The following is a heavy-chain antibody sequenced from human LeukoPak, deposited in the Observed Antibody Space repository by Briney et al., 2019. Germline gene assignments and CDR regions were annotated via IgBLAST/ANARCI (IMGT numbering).Heavy chain of an antibody. CDR2: INPNSGGT. V-gene: IGHV1-2*02. CDR1: GYTFTGYY. Sequence: GASVKVSCKASGYTFTGYYMHWVRQAPGQGLEWMGWINPNSGGTNYAQKFQGRVTMTRDTSISTAYMELSGLRSDDTAVYYCARDRNWNYHNWFDPWGQGTLVTVSS. D-gene: IGHD1-7*01. CDR3: ARDRNWNYHNWFDP. J-gene: IGHJ5*02.